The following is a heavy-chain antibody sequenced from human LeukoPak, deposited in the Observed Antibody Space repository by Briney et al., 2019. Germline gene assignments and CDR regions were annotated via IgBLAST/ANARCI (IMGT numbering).Heavy chain of an antibody. Sequence: SETLSLTCTVSGGSISSYYWSWIRQPPGKGLEWIWYIYYSGSTNYNPSLKSRVTISVDTSKNPFSLKLSSVTAADTAVYYCARSGAASPYIAAAGPADDAFDIWSQGTMVTVSS. CDR2: IYYSGST. CDR3: ARSGAASPYIAAAGPADDAFDI. CDR1: GGSISSYY. D-gene: IGHD6-13*01. J-gene: IGHJ3*02. V-gene: IGHV4-59*08.